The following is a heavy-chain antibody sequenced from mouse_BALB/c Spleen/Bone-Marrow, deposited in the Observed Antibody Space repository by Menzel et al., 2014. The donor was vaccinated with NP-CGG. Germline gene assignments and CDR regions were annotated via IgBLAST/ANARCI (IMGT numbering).Heavy chain of an antibody. J-gene: IGHJ2*01. Sequence: EVKVEESGPGLVKPSQSLSLTCSVTGYSITSGYYWNWIRQFPGNKLEWMGYISYDGSNNYNPSLKNRISITRDTSKNQFFLKLNSVTTEDTATYYCAGDWDGYYFDYWGQGTTLTVSS. D-gene: IGHD2-3*01. CDR2: ISYDGSN. CDR1: GYSITSGYY. CDR3: AGDWDGYYFDY. V-gene: IGHV3-6*02.